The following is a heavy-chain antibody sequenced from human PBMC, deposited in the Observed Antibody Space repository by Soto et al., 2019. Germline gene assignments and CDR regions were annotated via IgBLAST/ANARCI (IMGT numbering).Heavy chain of an antibody. V-gene: IGHV1-69*13. Sequence: SVKVSCKASGGTFSSYAISWVRQAPGQGLEWMGGIIPIFGTANYAQKFQGRVTITADESTSTAYMELSSLRSEDTAVYYCARAIFSGYYDSSGYYYWGQGTLGTVSS. J-gene: IGHJ4*02. CDR1: GGTFSSYA. CDR2: IIPIFGTA. CDR3: ARAIFSGYYDSSGYYY. D-gene: IGHD3-22*01.